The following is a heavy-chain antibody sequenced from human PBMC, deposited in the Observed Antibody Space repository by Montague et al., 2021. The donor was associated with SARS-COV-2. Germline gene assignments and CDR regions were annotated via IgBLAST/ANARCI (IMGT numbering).Heavy chain of an antibody. CDR3: AKDLEQWLVGRDYFDY. CDR2: VSSIGGST. CDR1: GFPFSTYA. J-gene: IGHJ4*02. V-gene: IGHV3-23*01. D-gene: IGHD6-19*01. Sequence: SRSLSLSASGFPFSTYAMSWVRQAPGKGLVWVSPVSSIGGSTFYADSVKGRFTVSRDNSKNTLYLQMNSLRAEGTAVHYCAKDLEQWLVGRDYFDYWGQGTLVTVSS.